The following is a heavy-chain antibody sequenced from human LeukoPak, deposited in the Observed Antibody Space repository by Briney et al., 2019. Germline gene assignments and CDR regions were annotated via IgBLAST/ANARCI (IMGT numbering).Heavy chain of an antibody. J-gene: IGHJ3*02. V-gene: IGHV1-18*01. CDR2: ISAYNGNT. CDR3: ARYGYSSSWSVLVAFDI. D-gene: IGHD6-13*01. Sequence: ASVKVSCKASGYTFTSYGISWVRQAPGQGLEWMGWISAYNGNTNYAQKLQGRVTMTTDTSTSTAYMELRSLRSDDTAVYYCARYGYSSSWSVLVAFDIWGQGTMVTVSS. CDR1: GYTFTSYG.